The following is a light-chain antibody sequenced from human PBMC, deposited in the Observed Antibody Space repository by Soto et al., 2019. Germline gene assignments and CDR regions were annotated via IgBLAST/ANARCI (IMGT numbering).Light chain of an antibody. CDR3: QKYNSDPT. J-gene: IGKJ5*01. Sequence: DIQMTQSPSSLSASVGDRVTITCRASQDIRYYLAWYQQKPGKVPKLLIYAASTLQSGVPPRFSGSGSGTDFTLTISSLQPEDGATYYCQKYNSDPTFGQGTRLEIK. CDR1: QDIRYY. CDR2: AAS. V-gene: IGKV1-27*01.